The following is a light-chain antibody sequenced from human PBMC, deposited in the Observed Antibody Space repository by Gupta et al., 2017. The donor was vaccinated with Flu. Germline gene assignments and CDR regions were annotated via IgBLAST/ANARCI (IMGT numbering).Light chain of an antibody. V-gene: IGKV1-9*01. J-gene: IGKJ2*01. CDR1: QGTNGY. Sequence: DIQLTQSPSFLSASVGDTVTITCRASQGTNGYLAWYQQRPGKAPKLLIYDVYTVQSGVPSRFSGGGSGAEFTLTICGRHPEDFATYSCQQGSSFPYTFGQGTKVEIK. CDR3: QQGSSFPYT. CDR2: DVY.